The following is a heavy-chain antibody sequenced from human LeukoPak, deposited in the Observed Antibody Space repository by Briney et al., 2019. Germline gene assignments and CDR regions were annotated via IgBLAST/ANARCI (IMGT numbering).Heavy chain of an antibody. CDR1: GFTFSSYS. D-gene: IGHD6-19*01. Sequence: GGSLRLSCAASGFTFSSYSMNWVRQAPGKGLEWVSYISSASGSIYYADSVKGRFTISRDNAKNSLFLYMNNLRAEDTAVYYCARAPSVPKGYWGQGTLVTVSS. CDR2: ISSASGSI. CDR3: ARAPSVPKGY. J-gene: IGHJ4*02. V-gene: IGHV3-48*04.